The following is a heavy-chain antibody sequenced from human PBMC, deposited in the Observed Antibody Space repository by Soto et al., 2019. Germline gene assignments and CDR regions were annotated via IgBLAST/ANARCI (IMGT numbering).Heavy chain of an antibody. Sequence: QMQLVQSGPEVKKPGTSVKVSCKASGFTFTSSAVQWVRQARGQRLEWIGWLVVGSGNTNYAQKFQERVTITRVRSRSTAYMELSSLSSEGTVVYYCVALAVSYSSSWYYFDYWGQGTLVIVSS. D-gene: IGHD6-13*01. CDR1: GFTFTSSA. V-gene: IGHV1-58*01. CDR3: VALAVSYSSSWYYFDY. J-gene: IGHJ4*02. CDR2: LVVGSGNT.